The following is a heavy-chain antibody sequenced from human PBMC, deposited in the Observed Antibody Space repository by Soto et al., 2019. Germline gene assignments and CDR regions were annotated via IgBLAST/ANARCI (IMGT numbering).Heavy chain of an antibody. CDR1: GFTFSSYG. V-gene: IGHV3-33*01. J-gene: IGHJ6*02. Sequence: PGGSLRLSCAASGFTFSSYGMHWVRQAPGKGLEWVAVIWYDGSNKYYADSVKGRFTISRDNSKNTLYLQMNSLRAEDTAVYYCARERDIVVVPAAIDLSYYYGMDVWGQGTTVTVSS. D-gene: IGHD2-2*01. CDR3: ARERDIVVVPAAIDLSYYYGMDV. CDR2: IWYDGSNK.